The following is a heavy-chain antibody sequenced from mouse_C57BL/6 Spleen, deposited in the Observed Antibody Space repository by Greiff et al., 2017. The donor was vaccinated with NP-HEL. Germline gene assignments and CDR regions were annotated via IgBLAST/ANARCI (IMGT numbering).Heavy chain of an antibody. CDR2: INYDGSST. V-gene: IGHV5-16*01. CDR3: ARDNGYDRMDY. D-gene: IGHD2-2*01. CDR1: GFTFSDYY. Sequence: DVKLVESEGGLVQPGSSMKLSCTASGFTFSDYYMAWVRQVPEKGLEWVANINYDGSSTYYLDSLKSRFIISRDNAKNILYLQMSSLKSEDTATYYCARDNGYDRMDYWGQGTSVTVSS. J-gene: IGHJ4*01.